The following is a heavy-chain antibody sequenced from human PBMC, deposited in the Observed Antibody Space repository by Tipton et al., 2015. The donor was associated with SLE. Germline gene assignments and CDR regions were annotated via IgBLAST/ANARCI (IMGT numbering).Heavy chain of an antibody. D-gene: IGHD5-12*01. Sequence: TLSLTCSVSGGSIGYNYWNWIRQPPGKGLEWIGYVFYSGATSYNPSLKSRVTMSVDTAKNQFSLSLTSVTAADTAVYFCTRAEYSAYDVTQFDLWGQGILLTVSS. CDR2: VFYSGAT. CDR1: GGSIGYNY. CDR3: TRAEYSAYDVTQFDL. V-gene: IGHV4-59*01. J-gene: IGHJ4*02.